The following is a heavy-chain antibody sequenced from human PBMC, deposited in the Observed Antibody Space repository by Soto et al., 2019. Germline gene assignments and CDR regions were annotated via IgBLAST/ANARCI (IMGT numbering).Heavy chain of an antibody. D-gene: IGHD3-9*01. J-gene: IGHJ4*02. V-gene: IGHV3-23*01. CDR2: ISGAGRYT. CDR3: TADHSTGYADY. Sequence: GGSLRLSCAASGFPFSGYAMNWVRQPPGKGLEWVSTISGAGRYTYCAVSVKGRFTVSRDDSNKTLYLQMSSLRAEDTAIYFCTADHSTGYADYWGKRTRVTLSS. CDR1: GFPFSGYA.